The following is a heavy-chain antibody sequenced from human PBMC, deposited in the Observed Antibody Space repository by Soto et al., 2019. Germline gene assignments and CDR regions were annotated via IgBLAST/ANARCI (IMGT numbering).Heavy chain of an antibody. CDR1: GGTFSSDA. J-gene: IGHJ3*02. V-gene: IGHV1-69*06. CDR2: IIPICGTA. CDR3: ARERQQLVTGGAFDI. Sequence: QVQLVQSGAEVKKPGSSVKVSCKASGGTFSSDAISWVRQAPGQGLEWMGGIIPICGTANYTQKFHGRVTITADKSTSTGYLERSRLSSEGTAVYYCARERQQLVTGGAFDIWGQGTMVTVSS. D-gene: IGHD6-13*01.